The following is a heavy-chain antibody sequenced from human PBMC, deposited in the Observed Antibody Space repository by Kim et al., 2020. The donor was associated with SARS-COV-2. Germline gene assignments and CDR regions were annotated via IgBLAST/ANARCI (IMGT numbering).Heavy chain of an antibody. V-gene: IGHV4-4*07. D-gene: IGHD2-15*01. CDR3: AREWDYCSGGSCYPYCYDSSGFDS. Sequence: SETLSLTCTVSGGSISSYYCSWIRQPAGKGLEWIGRIYTSGSTNYNPSLKSRVTMSVDTSKNQFSLKLSSVTAADAAVYYCAREWDYCSGGSCYPYCYDSSGFDSWCQGTLVTVSS. J-gene: IGHJ4*01. CDR1: GGSISSYY. CDR2: IYTSGST.